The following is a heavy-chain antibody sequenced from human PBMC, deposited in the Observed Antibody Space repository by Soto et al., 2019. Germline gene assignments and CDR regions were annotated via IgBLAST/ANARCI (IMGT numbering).Heavy chain of an antibody. V-gene: IGHV5-10-1*01. CDR2: IDPSDSYT. CDR3: ARPTVMVRGVITAYYYYGMDV. Sequence: GESLKISCKGSGYSFTSYWISWVRQMPGKGLEWMGRIDPSDSYTNYSPSFQGHVTISADKSISTAYLQWSSLKALDTAMYYCARPTVMVRGVITAYYYYGMDVWGQGTTVTVSS. D-gene: IGHD3-10*01. CDR1: GYSFTSYW. J-gene: IGHJ6*02.